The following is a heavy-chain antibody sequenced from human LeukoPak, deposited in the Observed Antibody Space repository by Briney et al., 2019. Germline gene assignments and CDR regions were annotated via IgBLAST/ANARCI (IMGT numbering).Heavy chain of an antibody. J-gene: IGHJ4*02. Sequence: GESLKISCQGSGYSFTNYWIGWVRQMPGKGLEWMGIMYPGDSDTRYSPSFQGQVTISADKSISTAYLQWSSLKASDTAMYYCARQFYDSGAYTLDYWGQGTLVTVSS. D-gene: IGHD3-22*01. CDR1: GYSFTNYW. V-gene: IGHV5-51*01. CDR2: MYPGDSDT. CDR3: ARQFYDSGAYTLDY.